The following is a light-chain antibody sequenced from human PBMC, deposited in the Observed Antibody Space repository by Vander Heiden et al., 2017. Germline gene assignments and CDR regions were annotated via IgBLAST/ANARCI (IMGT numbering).Light chain of an antibody. CDR1: QSVNIN. CDR3: QQHSTWPSLT. Sequence: EIVMTQSPATLSLSPGQRASLSCRASQSVNINVAWYQQRPGQAPSLLIHAAATRATGGPDRISGSGSGTEFTLTISSLQSEDFAVYFCQQHSTWPSLTFGGGTRVE. V-gene: IGKV3-15*01. J-gene: IGKJ4*01. CDR2: AAA.